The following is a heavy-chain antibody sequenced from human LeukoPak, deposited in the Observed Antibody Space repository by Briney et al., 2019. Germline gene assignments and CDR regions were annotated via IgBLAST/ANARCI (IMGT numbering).Heavy chain of an antibody. CDR2: INHSGST. D-gene: IGHD3-10*01. CDR3: ASGLTMVRGVIPHY. Sequence: PSETLSLTCAVYGGSFSGYYWSWIRQPPGKGLEWIGEINHSGSTNYNPSLTSRVTISVDTSKNQFSLKLSSVTAADTAVYYCASGLTMVRGVIPHYWGQGTLVTVSS. CDR1: GGSFSGYY. V-gene: IGHV4-34*01. J-gene: IGHJ4*02.